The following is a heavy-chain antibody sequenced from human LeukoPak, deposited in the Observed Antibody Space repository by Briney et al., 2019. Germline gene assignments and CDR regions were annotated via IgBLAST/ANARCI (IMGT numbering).Heavy chain of an antibody. J-gene: IGHJ2*01. D-gene: IGHD5-18*01. CDR1: GGSISSSSYY. CDR3: ARQGAQLWTTASSYWYFDL. Sequence: SETLSPTCTVSGGSISSSSYYWGWIRQPPGKGLEWIGSIYYSGSTYYNPSLKSRVTISVDTSKNQFSLKLSSVTAADTAVYYCARQGAQLWTTASSYWYFDLRGRGTLVTVSS. V-gene: IGHV4-39*01. CDR2: IYYSGST.